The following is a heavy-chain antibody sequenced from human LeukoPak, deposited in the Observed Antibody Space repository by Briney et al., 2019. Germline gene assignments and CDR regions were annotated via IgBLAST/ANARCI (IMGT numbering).Heavy chain of an antibody. CDR3: AKDPPPFGIAVAGTFFDY. J-gene: IGHJ4*02. Sequence: WGSLRLSCAASGFTFSSYWMSWVRQAPGKGLEWVANIKQDGSEKYYVDSVKGRFTISRDNAKNSLYLQMNSLRAEDTAVYYCAKDPPPFGIAVAGTFFDYWGQGTLVTVSS. CDR1: GFTFSSYW. CDR2: IKQDGSEK. V-gene: IGHV3-7*03. D-gene: IGHD6-19*01.